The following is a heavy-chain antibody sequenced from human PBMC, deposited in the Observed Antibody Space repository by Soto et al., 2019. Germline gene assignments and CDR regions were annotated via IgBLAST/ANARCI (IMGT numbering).Heavy chain of an antibody. V-gene: IGHV3-30*18. CDR3: AKDALTVAGPQRGSLDV. CDR2: ISYDGSNK. Sequence: GSLRLSCAASGFTLSRKGMHWVRQAPGKGLEWVAVISYDGSNKYYGDSVKGRFTISRDNSKNTVSLQMNSLRAEDTAVYYCAKDALTVAGPQRGSLDVWGQGTTVTVSS. CDR1: GFTLSRKG. D-gene: IGHD6-19*01. J-gene: IGHJ6*02.